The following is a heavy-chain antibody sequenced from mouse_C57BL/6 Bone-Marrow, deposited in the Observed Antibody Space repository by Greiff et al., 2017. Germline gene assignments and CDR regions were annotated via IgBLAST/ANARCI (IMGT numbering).Heavy chain of an antibody. J-gene: IGHJ2*01. V-gene: IGHV1-82*01. CDR3: ARWYYCSSSGDY. Sequence: QVQLQQSGPELVKPGASVKISCKASGYAFSSSWMNWVKQRPGKGLEWIGRIYPGDGDTNYNGKFKGKATLTADKSSSTAYMQLSSLTSEDSAVYFCARWYYCSSSGDYWGQGTTLTVSS. CDR2: IYPGDGDT. D-gene: IGHD1-1*01. CDR1: GYAFSSSW.